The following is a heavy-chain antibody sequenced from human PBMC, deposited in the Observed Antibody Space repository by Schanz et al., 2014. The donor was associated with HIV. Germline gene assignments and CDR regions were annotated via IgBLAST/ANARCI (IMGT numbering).Heavy chain of an antibody. CDR1: GFTFSNAW. CDR3: RGYRFYYGVDF. D-gene: IGHD5-18*01. CDR2: SRVKSDSYAT. J-gene: IGHJ6*02. Sequence: DVQLVESGGDLVKPGGSLRLSCVGSGFTFSNAWMRWVRQAPGKGLEWVARSRVKSDSYATEYAASVTGRFTISRDDSKNSVYLQMNSLNIEDTAVYYCRGYRFYYGVDFWGQGTTVTVS. V-gene: IGHV3-72*01.